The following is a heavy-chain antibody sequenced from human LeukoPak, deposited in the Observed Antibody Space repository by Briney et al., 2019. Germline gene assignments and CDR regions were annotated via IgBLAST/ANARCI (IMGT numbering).Heavy chain of an antibody. J-gene: IGHJ6*04. CDR1: GGTFSSFV. Sequence: LLKVCCKASGGTFSSFVIGLVRHAPREGLEWMGGIMHIFGTANYPQKLQSRVTITADDSTSTDHMELSSLRSEDTGVYYCAREGLRYFGTPMGGVMDVWGKGTTVTVPS. CDR3: AREGLRYFGTPMGGVMDV. V-gene: IGHV1-69*01. CDR2: IMHIFGTA. D-gene: IGHD3-9*01.